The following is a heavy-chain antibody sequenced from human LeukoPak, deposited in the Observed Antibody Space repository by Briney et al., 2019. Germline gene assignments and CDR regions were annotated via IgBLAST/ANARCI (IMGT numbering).Heavy chain of an antibody. Sequence: PGGSLRLSCAVSGLTFSDFWMNWVRQAPGKGLEWVASIKQDGSEKCYVDSVKGRFSISRDNAKNSLHLQMNSLRAEDTAVYYCARDHTVDGLVFDYWGQGILVTVSS. CDR1: GLTFSDFW. J-gene: IGHJ4*02. CDR2: IKQDGSEK. CDR3: ARDHTVDGLVFDY. D-gene: IGHD6-19*01. V-gene: IGHV3-7*01.